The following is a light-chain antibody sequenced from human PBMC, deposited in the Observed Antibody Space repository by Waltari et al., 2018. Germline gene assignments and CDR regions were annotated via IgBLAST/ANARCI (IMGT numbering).Light chain of an antibody. J-gene: IGKJ2*01. CDR3: QQYYSTPRT. Sequence: DIVMTQSPDSLAVSLDARATIHCKSSQSVLYSSNNKNYLAWYQQKPGQPPKLLIYWASTRESGVPDRFSGSGSGTDFTLTISSLQAEDVAVYYCQQYYSTPRTFGQGTKLEIK. CDR1: QSVLYSSNNKNY. CDR2: WAS. V-gene: IGKV4-1*01.